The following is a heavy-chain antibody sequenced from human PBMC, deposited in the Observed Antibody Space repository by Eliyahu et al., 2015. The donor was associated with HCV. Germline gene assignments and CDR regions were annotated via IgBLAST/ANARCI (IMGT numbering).Heavy chain of an antibody. CDR2: ITWNSDRI. J-gene: IGHJ6*02. Sequence: EVQLVESGGGLVQPGRSLRLSCAASGFSFDDYAXXWVRQSPGKGLGWVSGITWNSDRIGYADSVKGRFTISRDNAKNSLYLQMNSLRAEDTALYYCAKSTMGSIAVTGDYYYGMDVWGQGTTVTVSS. CDR1: GFSFDDYA. V-gene: IGHV3-9*01. D-gene: IGHD6-19*01. CDR3: AKSTMGSIAVTGDYYYGMDV.